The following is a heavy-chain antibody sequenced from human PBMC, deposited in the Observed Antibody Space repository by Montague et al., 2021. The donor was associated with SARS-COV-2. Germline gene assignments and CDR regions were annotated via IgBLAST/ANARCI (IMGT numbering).Heavy chain of an antibody. CDR1: GGSISSYY. CDR3: ARLAVGYCTNGVCYTAFDY. CDR2: IYYSGST. Sequence: SETLSLTCTVSGGSISSYYWSWIRQPPGKGLEWIGYIYYSGSTNYNPSLKSRVTISVDTSKNQFSLKLSSVTAADTAVYYCARLAVGYCTNGVCYTAFDYWGRGTLVTVSS. D-gene: IGHD2-8*01. V-gene: IGHV4-59*08. J-gene: IGHJ4*02.